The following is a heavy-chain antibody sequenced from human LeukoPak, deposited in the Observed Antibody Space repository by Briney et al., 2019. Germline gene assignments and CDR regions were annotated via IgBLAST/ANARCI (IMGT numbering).Heavy chain of an antibody. CDR3: ARDNPNNPDY. CDR1: GFSFSTYS. V-gene: IGHV3-48*04. Sequence: GGSLRLSCVASGFSFSTYSMNGVRRAPGKGLEWVSYISSSSSTIYYADSVKGRFTISRDNAKNSLYLQMNSLRAEDTAVYYCARDNPNNPDYWGQGTLVTVSS. CDR2: ISSSSSTI. D-gene: IGHD1/OR15-1a*01. J-gene: IGHJ4*02.